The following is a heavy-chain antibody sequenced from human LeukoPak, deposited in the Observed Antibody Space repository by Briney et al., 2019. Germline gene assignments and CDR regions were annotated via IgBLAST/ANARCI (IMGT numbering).Heavy chain of an antibody. CDR2: TYYRSKWYN. CDR1: GDSVSSNSAS. J-gene: IGHJ4*02. CDR3: ARDPATTGWRGAFDI. V-gene: IGHV6-1*01. D-gene: IGHD1-1*01. Sequence: SQTLSLTCAISGDSVSSNSASWNWIRQSPSRGLEWLGRTYYRSKWYNDYAVSVKSRITFNPDTSKNQLSLQLNSVTPEDTAVYYCARDPATTGWRGAFDIWGQGTLVTVSS.